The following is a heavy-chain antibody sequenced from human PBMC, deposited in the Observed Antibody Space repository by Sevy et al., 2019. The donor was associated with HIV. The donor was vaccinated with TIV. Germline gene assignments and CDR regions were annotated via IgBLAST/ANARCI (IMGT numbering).Heavy chain of an antibody. CDR2: IKQDGSEK. D-gene: IGHD5-12*01. CDR3: AREGSPYDTYYYYYGMDV. V-gene: IGHV3-7*01. J-gene: IGHJ6*02. CDR1: GFSFNSYW. Sequence: GGSLRLSCAASGFSFNSYWMSWVRQAPGKGLEWVANIKQDGSEKYYVDSVKGRFTISRDNSQNSLFLQMNTLRSEDTAVYYCAREGSPYDTYYYYYGMDVWGQGTTVTVSS.